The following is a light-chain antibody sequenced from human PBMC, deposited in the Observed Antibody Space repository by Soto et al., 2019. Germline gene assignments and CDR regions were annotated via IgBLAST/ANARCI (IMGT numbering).Light chain of an antibody. CDR3: QQYGCTPIT. Sequence: EIVLTQSPGTLSLSPGERAALSCRASQSICSNYLAWYQQRPGQAPRLLIYETSSRATGIPDRFGGSGSGTDFTLTISRLEPEDFAVYYCQQYGCTPITFGQGTRLEIK. CDR2: ETS. J-gene: IGKJ5*01. CDR1: QSICSNY. V-gene: IGKV3-20*01.